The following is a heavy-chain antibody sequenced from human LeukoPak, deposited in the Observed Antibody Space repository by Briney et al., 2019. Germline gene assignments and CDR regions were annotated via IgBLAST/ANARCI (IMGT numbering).Heavy chain of an antibody. J-gene: IGHJ6*03. V-gene: IGHV4-61*02. CDR3: ARCPWGSGTYYMDV. D-gene: IGHD3-10*01. CDR2: IYTSGST. Sequence: SETLSLTCTVCGGSISSGSYYWSWIRQPAGKGLEWIGRIYTSGSTNYNPSLKSRVTISVDTSKNQFSLKLSSVTAADTAVYYCARCPWGSGTYYMDVWGKGTTVTISS. CDR1: GGSISSGSYY.